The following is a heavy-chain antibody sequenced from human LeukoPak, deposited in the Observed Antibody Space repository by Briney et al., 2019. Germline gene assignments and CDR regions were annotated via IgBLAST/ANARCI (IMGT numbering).Heavy chain of an antibody. CDR1: GFTFSSYA. D-gene: IGHD3-22*01. CDR3: AKYQNYYDSSGYAEYFQH. V-gene: IGHV3-23*01. CDR2: ISGSGGST. Sequence: SGGSLRLSCAASGFTFSSYAMSWVRQAPGKGLEWVSAISGSGGSTYYADSVKGRFTISRDNSKNTLYLQMNSLRAEDTAVYYCAKYQNYYDSSGYAEYFQHWGQGTLVTVSS. J-gene: IGHJ1*01.